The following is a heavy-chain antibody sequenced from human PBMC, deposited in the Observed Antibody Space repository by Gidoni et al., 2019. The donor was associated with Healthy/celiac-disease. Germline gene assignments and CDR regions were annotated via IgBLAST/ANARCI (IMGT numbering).Heavy chain of an antibody. V-gene: IGHV4-31*03. CDR3: ARDHLTMVRGVRGRYFDY. D-gene: IGHD3-10*01. CDR1: GCSITRGGYY. J-gene: IGHJ4*02. CDR2: IYYSGST. Sequence: QVQLQESGPGLVKPSQTLSLTCNVSGCSITRGGYYWSWIRKHPGKGLEWIGYIYYSGSTYYNPSLKSRVTISVDTSKNQFSLKLSSVTAADTAVYYCARDHLTMVRGVRGRYFDYWGQGTLVTVSS.